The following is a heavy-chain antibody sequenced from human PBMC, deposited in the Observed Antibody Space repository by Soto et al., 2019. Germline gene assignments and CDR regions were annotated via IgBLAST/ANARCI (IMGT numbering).Heavy chain of an antibody. J-gene: IGHJ4*02. CDR3: ARLLAWGRYYYDSSGYPLSYYFDY. D-gene: IGHD3-22*01. Sequence: PGESLKISCKGSGYSFTSYWIGWVRQMPGKGLEWMGIIYPGDSDTRYSPSFQGQVTISADKSISTAYLQWSSLKASDTAMYYCARLLAWGRYYYDSSGYPLSYYFDYWGQGTLVTVSS. CDR1: GYSFTSYW. CDR2: IYPGDSDT. V-gene: IGHV5-51*01.